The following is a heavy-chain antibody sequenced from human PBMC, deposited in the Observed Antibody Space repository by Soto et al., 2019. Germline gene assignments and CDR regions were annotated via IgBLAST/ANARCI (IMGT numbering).Heavy chain of an antibody. CDR2: ISSSTSYV. CDR3: ARDPSEGRVGNWFES. Sequence: GGSLRLSCAASGFTFSRYGMNWLRQAPGKGLKWVASISSSTSYVYYADSVKGRFSTSRDNAKNILYLEMYGLRTEDTAVYYCARDPSEGRVGNWFESWGQGTLVTVSS. V-gene: IGHV3-21*06. D-gene: IGHD2-2*01. CDR1: GFTFSRYG. J-gene: IGHJ5*01.